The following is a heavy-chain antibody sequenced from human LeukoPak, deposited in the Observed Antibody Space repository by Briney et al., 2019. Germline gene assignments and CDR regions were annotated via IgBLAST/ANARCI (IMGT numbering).Heavy chain of an antibody. CDR3: ARRFDSGIINAFEI. D-gene: IGHD1-26*01. Sequence: GESLKISCKGSGYTFSNYWIAWVRQVPGKGLEWMGIIYPADSDARYSPSFQGQVTISADKSINTAYLPWSSLRASDTAMYYCARRFDSGIINAFEIWGHGTMVTVSS. J-gene: IGHJ3*02. CDR1: GYTFSNYW. CDR2: IYPADSDA. V-gene: IGHV5-51*01.